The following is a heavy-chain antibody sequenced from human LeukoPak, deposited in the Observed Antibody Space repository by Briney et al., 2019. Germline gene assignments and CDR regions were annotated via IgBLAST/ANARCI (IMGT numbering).Heavy chain of an antibody. CDR1: GYTFTSYA. J-gene: IGHJ6*03. D-gene: IGHD5-24*01. CDR3: AREGRRDGYNYGFYYYYYYMDV. Sequence: ASVKVSCKASGYTFTSYAMNWVRQAPGQGLEWMGWINTNTGNPTYAQGFTGRFVFSLDTSVSTAYLQISSLKAEDTAVYYCAREGRRDGYNYGFYYYYYYMDVWGKGTMVTVSS. CDR2: INTNTGNP. V-gene: IGHV7-4-1*02.